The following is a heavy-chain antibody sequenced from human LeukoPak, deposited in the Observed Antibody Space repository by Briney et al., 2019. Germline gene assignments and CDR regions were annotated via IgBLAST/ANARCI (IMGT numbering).Heavy chain of an antibody. CDR3: ARQHDSYYYYYIDV. CDR2: LYHSASA. Sequence: PSETLSLTCAVSGYSISNGYYWVWIRQPPGRGLEWIGSLYHSASAYYNTSLRSRVSMSVDTSKNQFSLTLSFVTAADTAVYYCARQHDSYYYYYIDVWGSGTTVTVSS. CDR1: GYSISNGYY. V-gene: IGHV4-38-2*01. J-gene: IGHJ6*03.